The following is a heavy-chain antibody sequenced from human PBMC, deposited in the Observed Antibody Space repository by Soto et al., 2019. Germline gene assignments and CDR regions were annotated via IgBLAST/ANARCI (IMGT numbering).Heavy chain of an antibody. D-gene: IGHD6-6*01. CDR3: AKGLEYSSSGELDY. J-gene: IGHJ4*02. CDR1: GYTFTSYA. Sequence: ASVKVSCKASGYTFTSYAMHWVRQAPGQRLEWMGWINAGNGNTKYSQKFQGRFTISRDNSKNTLYLQMNSLRAEDTAVYYCAKGLEYSSSGELDYWGQGTLVTVSS. V-gene: IGHV1-3*01. CDR2: INAGNGNT.